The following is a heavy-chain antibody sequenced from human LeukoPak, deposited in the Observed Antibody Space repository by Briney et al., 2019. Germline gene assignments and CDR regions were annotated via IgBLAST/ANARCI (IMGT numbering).Heavy chain of an antibody. Sequence: GASVKVSCKASGYTFTGYYMHWVRQAPGQGLEWMGRINPNSGGTNYAQKFQGRVTMTRDTSISTAYMGLSRLRSDDTAVYYCASLYYYDSSGYYDFDYWGQGTLVTVSS. CDR1: GYTFTGYY. J-gene: IGHJ4*02. CDR2: INPNSGGT. CDR3: ASLYYYDSSGYYDFDY. V-gene: IGHV1-2*06. D-gene: IGHD3-22*01.